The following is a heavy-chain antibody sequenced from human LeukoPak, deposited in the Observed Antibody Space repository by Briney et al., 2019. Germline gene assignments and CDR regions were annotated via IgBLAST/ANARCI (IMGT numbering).Heavy chain of an antibody. J-gene: IGHJ1*01. CDR2: ISYDGSNK. V-gene: IGHV3-30*18. CDR1: GFTFSSYG. CDR3: AKDQPGCQH. Sequence: GGSLRLSCAASGFTFSSYGMHWVRQAPGKGLEWVAVISYDGSNKYYADSVKGRFTISRDNSKSTLYLQMNSLRAEDTAVYYCAKDQPGCQHWGQGTLVTVSS. D-gene: IGHD6-19*01.